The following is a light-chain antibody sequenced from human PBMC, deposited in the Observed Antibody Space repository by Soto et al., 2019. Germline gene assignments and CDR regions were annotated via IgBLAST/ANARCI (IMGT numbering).Light chain of an antibody. CDR2: AAS. Sequence: DIQMTQSPSTLSASVGDRVTITCRACQSISTRLAWYQQKSGKAPHLLICAASTLESGVSSRFSGSGSGTEFTLTISSLQAADFATYYCQQYNTYPWTFGQGTKVDI. J-gene: IGKJ1*01. CDR1: QSISTR. CDR3: QQYNTYPWT. V-gene: IGKV1-5*01.